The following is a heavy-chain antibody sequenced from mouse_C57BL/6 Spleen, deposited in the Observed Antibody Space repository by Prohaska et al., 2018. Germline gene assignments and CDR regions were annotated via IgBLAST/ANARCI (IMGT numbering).Heavy chain of an antibody. Sequence: EVMLVESGGGLVKPGGSLKLSCAASGFTFSSYTMSWVRQTPEKRLEWVATISGGGGNTYYPDSVKGRFTISRDNAKNTLYLQMSSLRSEDTALYYCASYYGSSYSYAMDYWGQGTSVTVSS. CDR2: ISGGGGNT. V-gene: IGHV5-9*01. CDR1: GFTFSSYT. CDR3: ASYYGSSYSYAMDY. D-gene: IGHD1-1*01. J-gene: IGHJ4*01.